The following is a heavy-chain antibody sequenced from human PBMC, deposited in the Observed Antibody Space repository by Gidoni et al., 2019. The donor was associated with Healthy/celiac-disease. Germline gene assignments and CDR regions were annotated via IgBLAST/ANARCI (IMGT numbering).Heavy chain of an antibody. V-gene: IGHV3-30*02. J-gene: IGHJ5*02. CDR2: IRYDGSNK. D-gene: IGHD1-26*01. CDR1: GFTFSSYG. CDR3: AKDTVGATTGGFDP. Sequence: QVQLVESGGGVVQPGGSLRLSCAASGFTFSSYGMHWVRQAPGKGLEWVAFIRYDGSNKYYADSVKGRFTISRDNSKNTLYLQMNSLRAEDTAVYYCAKDTVGATTGGFDPWGQGTLVTVSS.